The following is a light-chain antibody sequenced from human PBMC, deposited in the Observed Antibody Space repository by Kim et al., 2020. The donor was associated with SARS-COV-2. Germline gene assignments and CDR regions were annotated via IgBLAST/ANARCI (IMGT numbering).Light chain of an antibody. J-gene: IGKJ2*01. CDR2: TAA. V-gene: IGKV1-39*01. Sequence: SASVGDRVTITCRASQSISNYLNWYRQKPGKAPKLLIYTAASLQRGVASGFSGSGSGTDFTVTISSLQPEDFATYYCQQSDSSPRTFGQGTKLEIK. CDR3: QQSDSSPRT. CDR1: QSISNY.